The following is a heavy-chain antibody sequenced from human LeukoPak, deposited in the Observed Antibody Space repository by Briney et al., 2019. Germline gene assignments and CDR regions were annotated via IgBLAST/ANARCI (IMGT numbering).Heavy chain of an antibody. D-gene: IGHD2-2*02. J-gene: IGHJ6*02. V-gene: IGHV4-30-2*01. CDR2: IFHSGVT. CDR3: ARGGVYTGMDA. CDR1: GGSINVGGYS. Sequence: SQTLSLTCGVSGGSINVGGYSWNWIRQPPGKGLEWIGNIFHSGVTYYKPSLRSRVAISLDRSKNQVSLNVTSVTAADTAVYYCARGGVYTGMDACGQGTTVIVSS.